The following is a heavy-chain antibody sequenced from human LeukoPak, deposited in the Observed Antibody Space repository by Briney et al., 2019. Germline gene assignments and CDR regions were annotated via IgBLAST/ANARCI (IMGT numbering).Heavy chain of an antibody. V-gene: IGHV3-11*06. CDR1: GFTFSDCY. CDR2: ISSSSAYT. D-gene: IGHD1-1*01. CDR3: AREPTGSNWFDS. Sequence: GGSLRLSCEAPGFTFSDCYMAWIRQAPGKGPGRVSYISSSSAYTNYAHSVKGRFAISRDNANDSLYLQRNSLRAEDTAVYYCAREPTGSNWFDSWGQGTLVTVSS. J-gene: IGHJ5*01.